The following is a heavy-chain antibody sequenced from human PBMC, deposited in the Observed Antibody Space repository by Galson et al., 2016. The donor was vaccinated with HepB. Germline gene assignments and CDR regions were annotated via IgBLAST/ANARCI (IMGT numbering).Heavy chain of an antibody. J-gene: IGHJ4*02. Sequence: SLRLSCAASGFAFSSYGMHWVRQAPGKGLEWVAVIWYDGSNKYYADSVKGRTTISSYTSKNTLYLQMNSLRADDTAVYFCAREIGGTSYFDSWGQGTLVTVSS. CDR2: IWYDGSNK. V-gene: IGHV3-33*01. CDR1: GFAFSSYG. D-gene: IGHD1-7*01. CDR3: AREIGGTSYFDS.